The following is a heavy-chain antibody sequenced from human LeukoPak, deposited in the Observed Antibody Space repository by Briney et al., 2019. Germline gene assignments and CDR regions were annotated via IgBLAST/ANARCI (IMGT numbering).Heavy chain of an antibody. J-gene: IGHJ4*02. CDR1: GFTFSSYA. V-gene: IGHV3-23*01. D-gene: IGHD2-15*01. Sequence: GGSLRLSCAASGFTFSSYAMSWVRQAPGKGLEWVSAISGSGGSTYHADSVKGRFTISRDNSKNTLYLQMNSLRAEDTAVYYCAKDADIVVVVAADFDYWGQGTLVTVSS. CDR3: AKDADIVVVVAADFDY. CDR2: ISGSGGST.